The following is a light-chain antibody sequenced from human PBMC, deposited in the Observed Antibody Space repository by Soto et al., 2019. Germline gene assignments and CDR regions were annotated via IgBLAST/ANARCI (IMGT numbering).Light chain of an antibody. CDR1: QSISSW. CDR2: DAS. J-gene: IGKJ1*01. Sequence: HTVQISTTLTQSVGDSVSIYCRASQSISSWLAWYQQKPGTAPKLLIYDASTLQSGVPSRFSGSGSGTDFTLTISRLEPEDFAVYYCQQYSSSPRTFGQGTKVDIK. CDR3: QQYSSSPRT. V-gene: IGKV1-5*01.